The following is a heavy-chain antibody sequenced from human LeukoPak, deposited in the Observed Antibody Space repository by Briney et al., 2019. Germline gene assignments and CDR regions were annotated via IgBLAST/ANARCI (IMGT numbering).Heavy chain of an antibody. J-gene: IGHJ5*02. CDR3: ARGTTSMVTNNWFDP. CDR1: GGTFSNYA. Sequence: SVKVSCKASGGTFSNYAINWVRQAPGQGLEWMGGIIPIFGSANYAQKFQGRVTITTDESTRTAYMELSSLRSADTAVYYCARGTTSMVTNNWFDPWGQGALVTVSS. D-gene: IGHD5-18*01. V-gene: IGHV1-69*05. CDR2: IIPIFGSA.